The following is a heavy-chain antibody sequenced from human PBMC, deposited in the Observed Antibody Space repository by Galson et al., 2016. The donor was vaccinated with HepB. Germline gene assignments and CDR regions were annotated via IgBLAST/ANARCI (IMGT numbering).Heavy chain of an antibody. J-gene: IGHJ4*02. Sequence: ETLSLTCAVYGGPFSGYYWSWIRQPPGKGLEWIGEISYSGNTNYNPSLKTRITMSVDTSRNQFSLRVTSVTAEDTAVYYCARAGWCSGGGCSCFGYWGQGNLITVSS. V-gene: IGHV4-34*01. CDR2: ISYSGNT. D-gene: IGHD2-15*01. CDR3: ARAGWCSGGGCSCFGY. CDR1: GGPFSGYY.